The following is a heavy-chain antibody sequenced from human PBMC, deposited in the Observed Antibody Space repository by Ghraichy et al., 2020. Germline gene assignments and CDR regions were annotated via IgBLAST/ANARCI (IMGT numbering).Heavy chain of an antibody. D-gene: IGHD2/OR15-2a*01. J-gene: IGHJ6*02. CDR3: AKGSTSAKDYYGMDV. CDR1: RFTFTSHA. V-gene: IGHV3-23*01. CDR2: ISASGATP. Sequence: GGTLRLSCVASRFTFTSHAMTWVRQAPGKGLEWVSSISASGATPYYGPSASGRFTISKDNSKNTVYLQLNSLRAEDTAIYFCAKGSTSAKDYYGMDVWGQGTTVTVS.